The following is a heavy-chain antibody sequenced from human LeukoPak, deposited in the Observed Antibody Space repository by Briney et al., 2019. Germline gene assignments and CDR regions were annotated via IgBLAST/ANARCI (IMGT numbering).Heavy chain of an antibody. CDR1: GFTFSSYG. CDR2: IWYDGSNK. CDR3: ARATSYYDILTGYYNDYYYGMDV. D-gene: IGHD3-9*01. V-gene: IGHV3-33*01. Sequence: GRSLRLSCAASGFTFSSYGMHWVRQAPGKGLEWVAVIWYDGSNKYYADSVKGRFTISRDNSKNALYLQMNSLRAEDTAVYYCARATSYYDILTGYYNDYYYGMDVWGQGTTVTVSS. J-gene: IGHJ6*02.